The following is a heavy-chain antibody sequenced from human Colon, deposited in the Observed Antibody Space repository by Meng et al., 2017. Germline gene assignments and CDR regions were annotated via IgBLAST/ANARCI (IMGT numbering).Heavy chain of an antibody. CDR3: VRLGGYSYGYFDY. CDR2: IKQDGSET. J-gene: IGHJ4*02. V-gene: IGHV3-7*01. Sequence: GGSLRLSCEVSGFVFRSYWMGWVRQAPGKGLEWVANIKQDGSETSYVGSVEGRFTISRDNAKNSLYLQLNNMRAEDTAVYYCVRLGGYSYGYFDYWGRGTLVTVSS. CDR1: GFVFRSYW. D-gene: IGHD5-18*01.